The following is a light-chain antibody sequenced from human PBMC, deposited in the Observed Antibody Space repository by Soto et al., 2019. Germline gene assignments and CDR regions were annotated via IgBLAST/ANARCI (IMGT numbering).Light chain of an antibody. CDR2: GAS. Sequence: PGERATLFCRASQSVSNHYLAWYQQKPGQAPRLLIYGASSRATGIPDRFSGSGSGTDFSLTISRLEPEDSAVYYCQQHGTSPPSWTFGQGTKVEIK. J-gene: IGKJ1*01. CDR1: QSVSNHY. V-gene: IGKV3-20*01. CDR3: QQHGTSPPSWT.